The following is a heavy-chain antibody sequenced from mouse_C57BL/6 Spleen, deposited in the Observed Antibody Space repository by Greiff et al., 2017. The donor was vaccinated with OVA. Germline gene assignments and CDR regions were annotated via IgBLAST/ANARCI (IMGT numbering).Heavy chain of an antibody. J-gene: IGHJ2*01. CDR3: ARSGTTVVAPDY. Sequence: QVQLQQPGAELVKPGASVKLSCKASGYTFTSYWMQWVKQRPGQGLEWIGEIDPSDSYTNYNQKFKGKATLTVDTSSSTAYRQLSSLTSEDAAVYYCARSGTTVVAPDYWGQGTTRTVSS. D-gene: IGHD1-1*01. V-gene: IGHV1-50*01. CDR2: IDPSDSYT. CDR1: GYTFTSYW.